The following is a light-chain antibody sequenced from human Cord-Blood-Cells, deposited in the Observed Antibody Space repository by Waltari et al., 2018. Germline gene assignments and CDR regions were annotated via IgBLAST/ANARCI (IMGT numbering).Light chain of an antibody. V-gene: IGLV2-23*01. CDR1: SSDVGSYNL. J-gene: IGLJ1*01. CDR2: EGM. CDR3: CSYAGSNYV. Sequence: QSALTQPASVSGSPGQSITISCTGTSSDVGSYNLVSWYQQHPGKAPKLMIYEGMKRTSGFSNLFSGSKSGNTASLTISGLQAEDEVDYYCCSYAGSNYVFGTGTKVTVL.